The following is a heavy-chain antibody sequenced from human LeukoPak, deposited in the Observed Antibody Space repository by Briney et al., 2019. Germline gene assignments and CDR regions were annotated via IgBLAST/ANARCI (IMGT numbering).Heavy chain of an antibody. CDR3: ARLCGSGSYSCGMDV. V-gene: IGHV4-59*08. CDR1: GGSISRYY. Sequence: SETLSLTCTVSGGSISRYYWSWIRQPPGKGLEWIGYIYYSGSTNYNPSLKSRVTLSVDTSKNQFSLKLSSVTAADTAVYYCARLCGSGSYSCGMDVWGQGTTVTVSS. D-gene: IGHD3-10*01. J-gene: IGHJ6*02. CDR2: IYYSGST.